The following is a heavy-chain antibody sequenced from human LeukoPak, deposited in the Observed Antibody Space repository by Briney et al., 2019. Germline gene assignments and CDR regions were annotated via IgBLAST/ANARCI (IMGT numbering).Heavy chain of an antibody. J-gene: IGHJ4*02. D-gene: IGHD3-10*01. V-gene: IGHV4-4*07. CDR3: ARHYGSGSSMVVSFDY. CDR2: IYTSGST. Sequence: PSETLSLTCTVSGGSISSYYWSWIRQPAGKGLEWIGRIYTSGSTNYNPSLKSRVTMSVATSKTQFSLKLSSVTAADTAVYYCARHYGSGSSMVVSFDYWGQGTLVTVSS. CDR1: GGSISSYY.